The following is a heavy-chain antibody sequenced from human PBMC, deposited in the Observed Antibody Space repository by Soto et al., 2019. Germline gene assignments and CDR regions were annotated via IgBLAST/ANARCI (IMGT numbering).Heavy chain of an antibody. V-gene: IGHV4-39*01. J-gene: IGHJ5*02. CDR2: IYYSGST. Sequence: QLQLQESGPGLVKPSETLSLTCTVSGGSISSSSYYWGWIRQPPGKGLEWIGSIYYSGSTYYNPSLKSRVTISVDPSKNQFYLKLSSVTDADTAVYYCARHDLVGALGVTWFDPWGQGTLVNVSS. CDR1: GGSISSSSYY. D-gene: IGHD1-26*01. CDR3: ARHDLVGALGVTWFDP.